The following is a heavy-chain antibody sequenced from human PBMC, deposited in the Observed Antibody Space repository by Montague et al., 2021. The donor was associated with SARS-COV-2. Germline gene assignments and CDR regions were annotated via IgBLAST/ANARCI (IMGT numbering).Heavy chain of an antibody. CDR3: VRRNYGGDKYYYYGMDV. CDR1: GFTFTNYW. D-gene: IGHD4-23*01. Sequence: SLRLSCAASGFTFTNYWLSWLRQAPGKGPEWVANINQGGTEIHYLDSVNGRFTISRDNAKNSLYLQMNSLRAEDTAVYYCVRRNYGGDKYYYYGMDVWGQGTTVTVSS. CDR2: INQGGTEI. J-gene: IGHJ6*02. V-gene: IGHV3-7*01.